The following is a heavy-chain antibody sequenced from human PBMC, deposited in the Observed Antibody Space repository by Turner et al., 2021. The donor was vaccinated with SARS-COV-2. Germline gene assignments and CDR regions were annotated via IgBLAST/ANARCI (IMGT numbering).Heavy chain of an antibody. CDR3: AKGPDIVATIWGTLFSGTFDY. Sequence: EVQMLESGGGLVQPGGSLRLSCAASGFTFSSYAMSWVRQAPGKGREGVSAISGRGGSTYYADSVKGRFTISRDNSKNTLYLQMNSLRAEDTAVYYCAKGPDIVATIWGTLFSGTFDYWGQGTLVTVSS. V-gene: IGHV3-23*01. CDR2: ISGRGGST. D-gene: IGHD5-12*01. CDR1: GFTFSSYA. J-gene: IGHJ4*02.